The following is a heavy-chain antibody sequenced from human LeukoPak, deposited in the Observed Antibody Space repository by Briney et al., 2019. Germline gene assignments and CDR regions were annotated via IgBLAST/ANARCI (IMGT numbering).Heavy chain of an antibody. V-gene: IGHV3-23*01. Sequence: PGGSLRLSCAASGFTFSSYAMSWVRQAPGKGLERVSAISGSGGSTYYADSVKGRFAISRDNSKNTLYLQMNSLRAEDTAVYYCAKAHYGSGSYYKNSDFDYWGQGTLVTVSS. CDR2: ISGSGGST. CDR3: AKAHYGSGSYYKNSDFDY. CDR1: GFTFSSYA. D-gene: IGHD3-10*01. J-gene: IGHJ4*02.